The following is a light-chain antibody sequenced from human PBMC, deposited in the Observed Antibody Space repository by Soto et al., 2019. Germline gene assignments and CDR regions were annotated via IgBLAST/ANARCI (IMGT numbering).Light chain of an antibody. J-gene: IGKJ5*01. CDR1: HSLLDSADGKTY. CDR3: MQRREFPIT. CDR2: TLS. Sequence: DIVMTQTPLSLPVAPGEPASISCRSIHSLLDSADGKTYLDWYVKKPGQSPQLLIYTLSSRASGVPDRFSGIGSRTDFTLKIRRVEAEDVGVYYCMQRREFPITFGQGTRLEIK. V-gene: IGKV2-40*01.